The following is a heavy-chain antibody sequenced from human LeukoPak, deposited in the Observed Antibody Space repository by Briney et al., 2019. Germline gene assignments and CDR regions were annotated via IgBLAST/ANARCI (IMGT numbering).Heavy chain of an antibody. J-gene: IGHJ4*02. V-gene: IGHV3-23*01. Sequence: GGSLRLSCAASGFTFNKYAMTWVRQAPGKGLEWVSAISGSGGNTYYADSVKGRFTISRDNSKNTLYLQMNSLRAEDTAVYYCAREGSGYVFDYWGQGTLVTVSS. D-gene: IGHD3-22*01. CDR2: ISGSGGNT. CDR3: AREGSGYVFDY. CDR1: GFTFNKYA.